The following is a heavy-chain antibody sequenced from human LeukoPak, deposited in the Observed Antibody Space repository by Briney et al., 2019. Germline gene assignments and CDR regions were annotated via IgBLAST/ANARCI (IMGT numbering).Heavy chain of an antibody. CDR3: ARDPGSVAVAGPTSD. CDR2: ISAYNGNT. Sequence: ASVKVSCKASGYTFTGYYMHWVRQAPGQGLEWMGWISAYNGNTNYAQKLQGRVTMTTDTSTSTAYMELRSLRSDDTAVYYCARDPGSVAVAGPTSDWGQGTLVTVSS. CDR1: GYTFTGYY. J-gene: IGHJ4*02. V-gene: IGHV1-18*04. D-gene: IGHD6-19*01.